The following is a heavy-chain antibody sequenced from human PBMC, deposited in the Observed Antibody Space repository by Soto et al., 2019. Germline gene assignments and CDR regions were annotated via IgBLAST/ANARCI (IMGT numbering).Heavy chain of an antibody. CDR3: ARGGYCSGGSCYPGIDAFDI. J-gene: IGHJ3*02. D-gene: IGHD2-15*01. CDR2: IYHSGST. V-gene: IGHV4-38-2*01. CDR1: GYSISSGYY. Sequence: SETLSLTCAVSGYSISSGYYWGWIRQPPGKGLEWIGSIYHSGSTYYSPSLKSRVTISVDTSKNQFSLKLSSVTAADTAVYYCARGGYCSGGSCYPGIDAFDIWGQGTMVTVSS.